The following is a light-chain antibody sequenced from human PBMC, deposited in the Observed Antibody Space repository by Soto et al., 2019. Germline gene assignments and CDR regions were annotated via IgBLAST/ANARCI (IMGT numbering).Light chain of an antibody. CDR1: QGISSH. V-gene: IGKV1-9*01. CDR2: AAS. J-gene: IGKJ4*01. CDR3: QQLASYPLT. Sequence: DIQMTQSPSTLSGSVGARVTITCRASQGISSHLAWYQQKXGKAPKLLIYAASTLQSGVPSRFSGSGSGTDFTLTISSLQPEDFATYCCQQLASYPLTFGGGTKVDIK.